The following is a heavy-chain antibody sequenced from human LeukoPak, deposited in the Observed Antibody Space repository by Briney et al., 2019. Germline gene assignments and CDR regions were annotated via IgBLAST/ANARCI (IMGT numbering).Heavy chain of an antibody. Sequence: GRSLRLSCAASGFTFDDYAMHWVRQAPGKGLEWVSGISWNSGSIGYADSVKGRFTISRDNAKNSLYLQMNSLRAEDTALYYCAKDLHSSASCYWGQGALVTVSS. D-gene: IGHD3-22*01. CDR3: AKDLHSSASCY. J-gene: IGHJ4*02. CDR2: ISWNSGSI. CDR1: GFTFDDYA. V-gene: IGHV3-9*01.